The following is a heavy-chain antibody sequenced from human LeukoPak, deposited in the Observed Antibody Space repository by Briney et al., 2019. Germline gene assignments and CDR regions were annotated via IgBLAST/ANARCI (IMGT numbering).Heavy chain of an antibody. D-gene: IGHD1-26*01. CDR3: AKRYGSYYRAFDI. J-gene: IGHJ3*02. V-gene: IGHV1-8*01. Sequence: ASVKVSCKASGYTFTSYDINWVRQATGQGLEWMGWMNPNSGNTVYAQKFQGRVTMTRNTSISTAYMELSSLRSEDTAVYYCAKRYGSYYRAFDIWGQGTMVTVSS. CDR1: GYTFTSYD. CDR2: MNPNSGNT.